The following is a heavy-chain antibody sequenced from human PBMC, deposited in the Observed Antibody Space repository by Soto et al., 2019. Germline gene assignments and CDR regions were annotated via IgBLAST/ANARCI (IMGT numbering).Heavy chain of an antibody. CDR1: EFTFSNYA. CDR3: AKDMGNGGSGDSCRCDYYGMDV. CDR2: ISGSGATT. Sequence: PGGSLRLSCAASEFTFSNYAMSWFRQAPGKGLEWVSAISGSGATTYYAGSVRGRFTISRDNSKNTLYPQMNSLRAEDTAVYYCAKDMGNGGSGDSCRCDYYGMDVWGQGTTVTVSS. V-gene: IGHV3-23*01. J-gene: IGHJ6*02. D-gene: IGHD2-15*01.